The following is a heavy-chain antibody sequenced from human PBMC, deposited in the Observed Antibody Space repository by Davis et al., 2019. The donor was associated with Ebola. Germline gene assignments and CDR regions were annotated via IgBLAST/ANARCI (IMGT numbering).Heavy chain of an antibody. V-gene: IGHV3-23*01. D-gene: IGHD3-22*01. CDR3: ARDREDYYESTGYYYNY. CDR2: ISGSGGGT. CDR1: GFTFKAFA. Sequence: GGSLRLSCAASGFTFKAFAMHWVRQAPGKGLQWVSGISGSGGGTDYADSVKGRFTISRDNSKNTLYLQMNSLRAEDTAIYYCARDREDYYESTGYYYNYWGQGTLVTVSS. J-gene: IGHJ4*02.